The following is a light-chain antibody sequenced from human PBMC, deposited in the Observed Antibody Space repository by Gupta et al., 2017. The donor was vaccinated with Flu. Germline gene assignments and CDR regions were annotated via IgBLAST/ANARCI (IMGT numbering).Light chain of an antibody. CDR2: SNN. J-gene: IGLJ1*01. Sequence: RVTISCSGSSSNIGSNTVNWYQQRPGTAPKLLIYSNNQRPSGVPDRFSGSKSGTSASLAISGLQAEDEADYYCAAWDDSRNGYVFGTGIKVTVL. V-gene: IGLV1-44*01. CDR3: AAWDDSRNGYV. CDR1: SSNIGSNT.